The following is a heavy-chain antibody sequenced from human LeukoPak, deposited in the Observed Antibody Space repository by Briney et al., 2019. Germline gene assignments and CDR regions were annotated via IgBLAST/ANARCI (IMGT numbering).Heavy chain of an antibody. CDR2: IGTYNGNT. Sequence: GASVKVSCKPSGYTFTSYGISWVRQAPGQGLEWMGWIGTYNGNTNYAQKFQGRVTMTTDTSTSTAYMELRSLRSDDTAVYYCARDRENWNSLDYWGQGTQVTVSS. J-gene: IGHJ4*02. D-gene: IGHD1-7*01. V-gene: IGHV1-18*01. CDR3: ARDRENWNSLDY. CDR1: GYTFTSYG.